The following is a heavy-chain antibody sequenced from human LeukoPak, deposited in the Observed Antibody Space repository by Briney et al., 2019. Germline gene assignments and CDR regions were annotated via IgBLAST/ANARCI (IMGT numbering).Heavy chain of an antibody. J-gene: IGHJ4*02. V-gene: IGHV1-8*01. Sequence: ASVKVSCKASGNTFTSYDINWVRQATGQGLEWMGWMNPNSGNAGYAQKFQGRVTMTRNTSISTAYMELSSLRSEDTAVYYCARGPTVGITFGGVIVTDFDYWGQGTLVTVSS. D-gene: IGHD3-16*02. CDR1: GNTFTSYD. CDR3: ARGPTVGITFGGVIVTDFDY. CDR2: MNPNSGNA.